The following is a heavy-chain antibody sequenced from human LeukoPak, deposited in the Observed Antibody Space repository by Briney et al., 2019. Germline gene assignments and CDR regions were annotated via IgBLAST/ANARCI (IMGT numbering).Heavy chain of an antibody. CDR2: IYTSGSN. CDR3: ARDWLNYYDSSGYVDGMDV. V-gene: IGHV4-4*07. J-gene: IGHJ6*02. CDR1: GGSISSYY. D-gene: IGHD3-22*01. Sequence: SETLSLTCTVSGGSISSYYWSWIRQPAGKGLEWVGRIYTSGSNNYNPSLKSRVTMSVDTSKNQFSLKLSSVTAADTAVYYCARDWLNYYDSSGYVDGMDVWGQGTTVTVSS.